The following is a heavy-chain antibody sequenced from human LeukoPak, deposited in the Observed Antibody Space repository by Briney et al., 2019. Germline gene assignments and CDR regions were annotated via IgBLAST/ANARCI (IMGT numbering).Heavy chain of an antibody. J-gene: IGHJ5*02. V-gene: IGHV1-2*02. CDR1: GYTFTGYY. CDR3: ARDYSTRLQSHWFDP. Sequence: ASVKVSCKASGYTFTGYYMHWVRQAPGQGLEWMGWINPNSGGTNYAQKFQGRVTKTRDTSISTAYMELSRLRSDDTAVYYCARDYSTRLQSHWFDPWGQGTLVTVSS. CDR2: INPNSGGT. D-gene: IGHD2-2*01.